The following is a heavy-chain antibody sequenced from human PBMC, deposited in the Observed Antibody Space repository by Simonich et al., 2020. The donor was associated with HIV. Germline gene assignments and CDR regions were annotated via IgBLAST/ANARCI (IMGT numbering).Heavy chain of an antibody. D-gene: IGHD3-10*01. CDR3: AREFVYYGSGLSPSWFDP. Sequence: QVQLQQWGAGLLKPSETLSLTCAVYGGSFSGYYWSWIRQPPGKGLGWIGEINHSGNTNYNPSLKSRVTISVDTSKNQFSLKLSSVTAADTAVYYCAREFVYYGSGLSPSWFDPWGQGTLVTVSS. CDR1: GGSFSGYY. CDR2: INHSGNT. V-gene: IGHV4-34*01. J-gene: IGHJ5*02.